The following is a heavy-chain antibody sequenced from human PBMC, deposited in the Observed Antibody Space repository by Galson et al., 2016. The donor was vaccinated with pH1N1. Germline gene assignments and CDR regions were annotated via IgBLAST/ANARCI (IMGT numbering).Heavy chain of an antibody. CDR1: GDSVSSIGAA. CDR2: TYYRSRWIY. CDR3: AREGVTESGRWENAFAI. V-gene: IGHV6-1*01. J-gene: IGHJ3*02. Sequence: CAISGDSVSSIGAAWNWIRQSPSGGLEWLGRTYYRSRWIYDYAGSVSGRITINPDTSKNQFSLQLSSVTPEDTAVYYCAREGVTESGRWENAFAIWGQGTMVTVS. D-gene: IGHD1-26*01.